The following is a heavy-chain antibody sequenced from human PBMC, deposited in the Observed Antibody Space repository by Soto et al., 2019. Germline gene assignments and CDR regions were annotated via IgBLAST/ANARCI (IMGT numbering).Heavy chain of an antibody. CDR1: GFTFSSYW. V-gene: IGHV3-7*01. Sequence: PVGSLRLSCAASGFTFSSYWMSWVRQAPGKGLEWVANIKQDGSEKYYVDSVKGRFTISRDDAKNSLYLQMNSLRGEDTAVYYCARDETYYYSSGPVGGQGTLVTVSS. CDR3: ARDETYYYSSGPV. CDR2: IKQDGSEK. J-gene: IGHJ4*02. D-gene: IGHD3-10*01.